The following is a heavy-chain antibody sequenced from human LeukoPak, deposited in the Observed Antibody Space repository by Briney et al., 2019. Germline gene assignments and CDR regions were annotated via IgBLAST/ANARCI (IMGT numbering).Heavy chain of an antibody. D-gene: IGHD6-13*01. J-gene: IGHJ4*02. Sequence: GALRLSYAAPGFTFYEYGMSWVRPAPGKGPEWVSGFNWNGGSTGYADSVKGRFTISRDNAKNSLYLQMNSLRAEDTALFYCARVLCYSSSWYGCFDYWGQGTLVTVSS. CDR1: GFTFYEYG. V-gene: IGHV3-20*03. CDR3: ARVLCYSSSWYGCFDY. CDR2: FNWNGGST.